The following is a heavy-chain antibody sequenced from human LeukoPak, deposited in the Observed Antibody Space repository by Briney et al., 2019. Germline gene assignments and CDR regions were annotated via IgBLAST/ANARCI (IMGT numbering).Heavy chain of an antibody. CDR2: IKSKTDGGTT. V-gene: IGHV3-15*01. J-gene: IGHJ4*02. D-gene: IGHD4-17*01. Sequence: PGGSLRLSCAASGFTFSNAWMSWVRQAPGKGLEWVSRIKSKTDGGTTDYAAPVKGRFTASRDDSKNTLYLQMNSLKTEDTAVYYCITRTTVTNYWGQGTLVTVSS. CDR3: ITRTTVTNY. CDR1: GFTFSNAW.